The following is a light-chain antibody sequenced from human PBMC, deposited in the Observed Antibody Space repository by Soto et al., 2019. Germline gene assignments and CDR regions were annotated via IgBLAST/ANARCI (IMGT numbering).Light chain of an antibody. J-gene: IGLJ2*01. CDR2: EGT. V-gene: IGLV2-23*01. Sequence: SVLTQPASLSGSPGQSIIISRTGTSRDVGGYNLFSWYQQYPDKAPKLIIYEGTKRPSGVSNRFSGSWSGDTASLTISGLQAEDEADYYCCARADTSSVLFGGGT. CDR3: CARADTSSVL. CDR1: SRDVGGYNL.